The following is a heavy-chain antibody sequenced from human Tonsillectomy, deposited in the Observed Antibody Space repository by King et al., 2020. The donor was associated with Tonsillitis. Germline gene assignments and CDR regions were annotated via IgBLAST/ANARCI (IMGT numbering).Heavy chain of an antibody. CDR2: IYPDDSDT. D-gene: IGHD1-26*01. V-gene: IGHV5-51*01. CDR1: GYSFTSYW. J-gene: IGHJ2*01. CDR3: ARHAVGATYGHWYFDL. Sequence: QLVQSGAEVKKPGESLKISCKGSGYSFTSYWIGWVRQMPGKGLEWMWIIYPDDSDTRYSPSFQGQVTMSVDKSLSTAYLQWSSLKASDTAMYYCARHAVGATYGHWYFDLWGRGTLVTVSS.